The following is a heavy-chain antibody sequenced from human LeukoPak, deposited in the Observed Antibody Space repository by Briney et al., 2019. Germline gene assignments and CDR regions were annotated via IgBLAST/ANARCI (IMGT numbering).Heavy chain of an antibody. D-gene: IGHD1-26*01. CDR3: AKGRSGSYSPTWDY. J-gene: IGHJ4*02. V-gene: IGHV4-61*02. CDR2: IYTSGST. CDR1: GGSISSGSYY. Sequence: PSETLSLTCTVSGGSISSGSYYWSWIRQPAGKGLEWIGRIYTSGSTNYNPSLKSRVTISVDTSKNQFSLKLSSVTAADTAVYYCAKGRSGSYSPTWDYWGQGTLVTVSS.